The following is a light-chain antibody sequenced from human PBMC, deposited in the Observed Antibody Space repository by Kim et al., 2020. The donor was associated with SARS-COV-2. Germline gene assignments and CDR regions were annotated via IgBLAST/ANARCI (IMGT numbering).Light chain of an antibody. V-gene: IGLV3-1*01. CDR2: QDS. CDR3: QAWDSSTVV. CDR1: KLGDKY. Sequence: SVSPGQTASITSSGDKLGDKYACWYQQKPGQSHVLVIYQDSKRPSGIPERFSGSNSGNTATLTISGTQAMDEADYYCQAWDSSTVVFGGGTQLTVL. J-gene: IGLJ2*01.